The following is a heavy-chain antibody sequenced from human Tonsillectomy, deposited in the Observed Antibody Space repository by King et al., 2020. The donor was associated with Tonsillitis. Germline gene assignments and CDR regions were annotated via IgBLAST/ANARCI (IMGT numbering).Heavy chain of an antibody. D-gene: IGHD2-15*01. CDR2: ISGDGGST. V-gene: IGHV3-43*02. CDR1: GFTFDDYA. Sequence: VQLVESGGGVVQPGGSLRLSCAASGFTFDDYAMHWVRQAPGKGLEWVSLISGDGGSTYYADSVKGRFTISRDNSKNSLYLQMNSLRTEDTAVYYCAKVSGLGSIVVALYFYYMDVWGKGTTVTVSS. J-gene: IGHJ6*03. CDR3: AKVSGLGSIVVALYFYYMDV.